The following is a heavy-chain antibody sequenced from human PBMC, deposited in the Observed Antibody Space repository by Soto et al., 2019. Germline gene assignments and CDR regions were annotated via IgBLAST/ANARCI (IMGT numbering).Heavy chain of an antibody. J-gene: IGHJ4*02. D-gene: IGHD2-15*01. CDR2: MSGSGGST. V-gene: IGHV3-23*01. CDR1: GFTFSIYA. CDR3: AKLLQSISHSKTKIRYFDW. Sequence: PGGSLRLSCAASGFTFSIYAMSWVRQAPGKGLEWVSSMSGSGGSTYYADSVKGRFTISRDNSKNTLYLQMNSLRAEDTAVYYCAKLLQSISHSKTKIRYFDWWGQGTLVTVSS.